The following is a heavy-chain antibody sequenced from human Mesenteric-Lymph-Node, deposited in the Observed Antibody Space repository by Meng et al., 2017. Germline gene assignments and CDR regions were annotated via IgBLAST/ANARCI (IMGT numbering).Heavy chain of an antibody. CDR2: TYYRSKYYN. Sequence: VHVQQVGPGRVQPPQTLSLPWAISGASVSSNSAAWTWIRQSPSRGLEWLGRTYYRSKYYNDYALSVKSRITINPDTSKNQFSLQLNSVTPEDTAIYYCARDWGDVRGGFDFWGQGTLVTVSS. V-gene: IGHV6-1*01. CDR3: ARDWGDVRGGFDF. J-gene: IGHJ4*02. CDR1: GASVSSNSAA. D-gene: IGHD3-10*02.